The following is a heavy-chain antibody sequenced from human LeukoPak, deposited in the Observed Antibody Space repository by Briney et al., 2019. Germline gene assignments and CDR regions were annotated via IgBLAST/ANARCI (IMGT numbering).Heavy chain of an antibody. Sequence: GGSLRLSCAASGFTFSGSAMHWVRQASGKGLEWVGRTRSKANSYATAYAASVKGRFTISRDDSKNTAYLQMNSLKTEDTAVYYCTSQFGESKGVDYWGQGTLVTVSS. CDR1: GFTFSGSA. D-gene: IGHD3-10*01. V-gene: IGHV3-73*01. CDR2: TRSKANSYAT. CDR3: TSQFGESKGVDY. J-gene: IGHJ4*02.